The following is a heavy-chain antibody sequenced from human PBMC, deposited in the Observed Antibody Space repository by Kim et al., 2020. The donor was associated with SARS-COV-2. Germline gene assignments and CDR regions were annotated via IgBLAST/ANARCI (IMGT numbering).Heavy chain of an antibody. J-gene: IGHJ3*02. Sequence: SETLSLTCTVSGGSISSYYWSWIRQPPGKGLEWIGYIYYSGSTNYNPSLKSRVTISVDTSKNQFSLKLSSVTAADTAVYYCERVGQQLVQSAFDIWGQGTMVTVSS. CDR2: IYYSGST. V-gene: IGHV4-59*13. CDR1: GGSISSYY. CDR3: ERVGQQLVQSAFDI. D-gene: IGHD6-13*01.